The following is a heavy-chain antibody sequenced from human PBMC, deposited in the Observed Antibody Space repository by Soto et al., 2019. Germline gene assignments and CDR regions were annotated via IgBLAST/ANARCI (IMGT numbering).Heavy chain of an antibody. Sequence: QVQLQESGPGLVKPSETLSLTCTVSGGSISSYYWSWIRQPPGKGLEWIGYIYYSGSTNYNPTPKSGVTVPVNTSKNLFYQTQGAVPAANTAMYYGARGSGQVAMPSSYWDKLALVTVTT. CDR2: IYYSGST. V-gene: IGHV4-59*01. CDR1: GGSISSYY. D-gene: IGHD2-2*01. J-gene: IGHJ4*02. CDR3: ARGSGQVAMPSSY.